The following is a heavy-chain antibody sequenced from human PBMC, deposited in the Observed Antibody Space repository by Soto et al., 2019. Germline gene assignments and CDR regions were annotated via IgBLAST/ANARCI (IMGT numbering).Heavy chain of an antibody. D-gene: IGHD3-10*01. CDR1: GYTFISYY. V-gene: IGHV1-46*01. CDR3: ARDWEFGY. CDR2: INPSGDST. J-gene: IGHJ4*02. Sequence: QVQLVQSGAEVKKPGASVKVSCEASGYTFISYYMHWVRQAPGQGLEWMGIINPSGDSTTYAQKFRGRFTMTRETSTNTLFMELSSLRSEDTAVYYCARDWEFGYWGQGTLVTVSS.